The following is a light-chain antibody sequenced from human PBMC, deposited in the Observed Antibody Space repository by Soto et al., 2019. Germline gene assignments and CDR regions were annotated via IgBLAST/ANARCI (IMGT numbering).Light chain of an antibody. Sequence: QSVLTQPPSASGTPGQRATISCSGSSSNIGSNTVNWYQQLPGTAPKLLIYNNNHRPSGVPDRFSGSKSGTSASLAISGLQSEDEADYYCAAWDVRLNGYVFGTGTKVTVL. CDR1: SSNIGSNT. CDR3: AAWDVRLNGYV. CDR2: NNN. J-gene: IGLJ1*01. V-gene: IGLV1-44*01.